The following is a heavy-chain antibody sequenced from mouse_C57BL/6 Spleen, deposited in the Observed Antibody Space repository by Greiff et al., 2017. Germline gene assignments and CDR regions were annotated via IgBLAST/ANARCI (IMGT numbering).Heavy chain of an antibody. CDR1: GYTFTSYW. CDR2: IDPKSGGT. D-gene: IGHD4-1*01. CDR3: AIENELTVAY. Sequence: QVQLQQPGAELVKPGASVKLSCKASGYTFTSYWMHWVKQRPGRGLEWIGRIDPKSGGTKYNEKFKSKATLTVDKSSSTAYMQLSSLTSEDSAVYYWAIENELTVAYWGQGTLVTVSA. V-gene: IGHV1-72*01. J-gene: IGHJ3*01.